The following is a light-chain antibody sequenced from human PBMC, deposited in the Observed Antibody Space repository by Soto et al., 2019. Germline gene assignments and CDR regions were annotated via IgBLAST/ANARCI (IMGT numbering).Light chain of an antibody. Sequence: EIVLTQSPGTLSLSPGERATLSCRASQSVSNNYLAWYQQKPGQAPRLLIYAASSRAADIPDRFSGSGSGIDFTLTINRLEPGDFAVYYCQQYVSSPFTFGPGTKVDIK. V-gene: IGKV3-20*01. CDR1: QSVSNNY. J-gene: IGKJ3*01. CDR2: AAS. CDR3: QQYVSSPFT.